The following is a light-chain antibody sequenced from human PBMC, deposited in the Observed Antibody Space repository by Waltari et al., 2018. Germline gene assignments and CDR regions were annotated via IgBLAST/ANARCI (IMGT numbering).Light chain of an antibody. CDR1: SREVESYHI. CDR3: SSYGSSRNVI. Sequence: QSALTQPASVSGSPAQSITLPCTGTSREVESYHIGPEYQQHPGKATKLMIYEVTHRPSGVSYRFSGSKSGNPASLAISGLQTEDEADYYCSSYGSSRNVIFGGGTKLTVL. V-gene: IGLV2-23*02. CDR2: EVT. J-gene: IGLJ2*01.